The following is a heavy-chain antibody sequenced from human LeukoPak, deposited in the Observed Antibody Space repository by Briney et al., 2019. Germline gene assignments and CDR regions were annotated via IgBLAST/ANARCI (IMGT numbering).Heavy chain of an antibody. Sequence: GGSLRLSCAASGFTFSSYEMNWVRQAPGKGLEWVSCISSSGSTIYYADSVKGRFTISRDNAKNSLYLQMNSLRAEDTAVYYCARDGGYCSGGSCYSDWGQGTLVTVSS. CDR3: ARDGGYCSGGSCYSD. V-gene: IGHV3-48*03. CDR1: GFTFSSYE. CDR2: ISSSGSTI. D-gene: IGHD2-15*01. J-gene: IGHJ4*02.